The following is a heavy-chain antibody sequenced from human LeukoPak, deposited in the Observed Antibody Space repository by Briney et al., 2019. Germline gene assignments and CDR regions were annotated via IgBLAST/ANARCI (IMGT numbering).Heavy chain of an antibody. CDR3: ARGHYDVLAASYKWTPDY. Sequence: GGSLRLSCAASGFTFNTFNMNWVRQSPGKGLEWVSSITSGGDYIYYADSVKGRFTTFRDNAKNSLSLQLNSLRVEDTAVYYCARGHYDVLAASYKWTPDYWGQGTLVTVSS. CDR1: GFTFNTFN. V-gene: IGHV3-21*01. J-gene: IGHJ4*02. D-gene: IGHD3-9*01. CDR2: ITSGGDYI.